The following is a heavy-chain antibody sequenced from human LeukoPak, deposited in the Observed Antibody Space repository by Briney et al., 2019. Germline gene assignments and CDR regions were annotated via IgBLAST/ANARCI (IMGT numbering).Heavy chain of an antibody. Sequence: GGSLRLSCAASGFTFSSYAMHWVRQAPGKGLEWVAVISYDGSNKYYADSVKGRFTISRDNSKNTVYLQMNSLRAEDTAVYYCAKVSAWAMVGANYFDYWGQGTVDTVSS. CDR1: GFTFSSYA. CDR3: AKVSAWAMVGANYFDY. V-gene: IGHV3-30-3*01. CDR2: ISYDGSNK. J-gene: IGHJ4*02. D-gene: IGHD1-26*01.